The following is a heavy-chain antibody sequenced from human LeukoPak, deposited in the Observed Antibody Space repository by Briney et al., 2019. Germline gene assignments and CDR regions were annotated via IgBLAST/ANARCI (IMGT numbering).Heavy chain of an antibody. CDR1: GFTFSSYD. J-gene: IGHJ6*03. CDR2: IGTAGDT. CDR3: ARDSGSSGWLDYYMDV. Sequence: GGSLRLSCAASGFTFSSYDMHWVRQATGKGLEWVSAIGTAGDTYYPGSVKGRFTISRDNAKNSLYLQMNSLRAEDTAVYYCARDSGSSGWLDYYMDVWGKGTTVTISS. V-gene: IGHV3-13*01. D-gene: IGHD6-19*01.